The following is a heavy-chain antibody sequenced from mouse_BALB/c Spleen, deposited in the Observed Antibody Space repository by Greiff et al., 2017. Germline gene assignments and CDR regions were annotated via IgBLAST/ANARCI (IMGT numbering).Heavy chain of an antibody. CDR2: IWAGGST. V-gene: IGHV2-9*02. CDR3: ARTMITAPMDY. J-gene: IGHJ4*01. CDR1: GFSLTSYG. D-gene: IGHD2-4*01. Sequence: VQRVESGPGLVAPSQSLSITCTVSGFSLTSYGVHWVRQPPGKGLEWLGVIWAGGSTNYNSALMSRLSISKDNSKSQVFLKMNSLQTDDTAMYYCARTMITAPMDYWGQGTSVTVSS.